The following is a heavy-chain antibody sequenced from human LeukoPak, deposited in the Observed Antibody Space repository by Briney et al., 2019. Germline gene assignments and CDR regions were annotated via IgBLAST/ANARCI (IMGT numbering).Heavy chain of an antibody. D-gene: IGHD3-22*01. J-gene: IGHJ6*02. Sequence: PGGSLRLSCAASGFTVSSNYMSWVRQAPGKGLEWVSVIYSGGSTYYADSVKGRFTISRDNSKNTLYLQMNSLRAEDTAVYYCASSLSYDSSGYYGYYYYYGMDVWGQGTTVTVSS. CDR3: ASSLSYDSSGYYGYYYYYGMDV. CDR2: IYSGGST. V-gene: IGHV3-66*01. CDR1: GFTVSSNY.